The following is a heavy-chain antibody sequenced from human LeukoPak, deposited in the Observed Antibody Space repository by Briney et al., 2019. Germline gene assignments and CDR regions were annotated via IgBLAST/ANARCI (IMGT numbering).Heavy chain of an antibody. D-gene: IGHD6-19*01. Sequence: GASVKVSCKASGYSFTDHYIHWLRQAPGQRLEWMGWINPNSGVTNSAQKFQDRLTMTRDTSITTAYLELSRLRSGDTAFYYCARDYFSSAFGRFFDPWGQGTLVTVSS. J-gene: IGHJ5*02. CDR3: ARDYFSSAFGRFFDP. CDR1: GYSFTDHY. CDR2: INPNSGVT. V-gene: IGHV1-2*02.